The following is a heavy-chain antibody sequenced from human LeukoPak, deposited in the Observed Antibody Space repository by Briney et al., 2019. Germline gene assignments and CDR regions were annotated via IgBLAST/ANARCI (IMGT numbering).Heavy chain of an antibody. CDR3: ARRRVPAAIEDAYYYYYMDV. J-gene: IGHJ6*03. D-gene: IGHD2-2*01. CDR2: INPNSGGT. CDR1: GYTFTGYY. V-gene: IGHV1-2*02. Sequence: ASVKVSCKASGYTFTGYYMHWVRQAPGQGLEWMGWINPNSGGTNYAQKFQGRVTMTRDTSISTAYMELSRLRSDDTAVYYCARRRVPAAIEDAYYYYYMDVWGKGTTVTVS.